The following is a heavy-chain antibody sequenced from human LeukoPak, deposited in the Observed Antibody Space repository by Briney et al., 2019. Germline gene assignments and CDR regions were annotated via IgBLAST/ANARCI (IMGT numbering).Heavy chain of an antibody. J-gene: IGHJ4*02. Sequence: GGSLRLSCAASGFTFSSYAMSWVRQAPGKGLEWVSAISGSGGSTYYADSVRGRFTISGDNSKNTLYLQMNSLRAEDAAVYFCAKAPVTSCRGAYCYPFDSWGQGTLVTVSS. CDR2: ISGSGGST. CDR3: AKAPVTSCRGAYCYPFDS. D-gene: IGHD2-21*01. V-gene: IGHV3-23*01. CDR1: GFTFSSYA.